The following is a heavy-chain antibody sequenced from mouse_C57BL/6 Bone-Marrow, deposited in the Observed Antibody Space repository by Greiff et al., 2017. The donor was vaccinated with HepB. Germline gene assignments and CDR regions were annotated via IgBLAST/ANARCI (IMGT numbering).Heavy chain of an antibody. Sequence: EVQLVESGGDLVKPGGSLKLSCAASGFTFSSYGMSWVRQTPDKRLEWVATISSGGSYTYYPDSVKGRFTISRDNAKNTLYLQMSSLKSEDTAMYYCARGFAYWGQGTLVTVSA. CDR1: GFTFSSYG. J-gene: IGHJ3*01. CDR2: ISSGGSYT. V-gene: IGHV5-6*01. CDR3: ARGFAY.